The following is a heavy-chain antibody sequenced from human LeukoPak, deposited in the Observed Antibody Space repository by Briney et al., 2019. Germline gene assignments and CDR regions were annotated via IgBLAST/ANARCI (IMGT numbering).Heavy chain of an antibody. J-gene: IGHJ4*02. V-gene: IGHV1-46*01. D-gene: IGHD2-8*02. Sequence: ASVKVSCKASGYTFTGYYMNWVRQAPGQGLEWMGIINPSGGSTSYAQQFQGRVTMTRDTSTSTGYMELSSLRSEDTAVYYCARAFLTEEGDYWGQGTLVTVSS. CDR2: INPSGGST. CDR1: GYTFTGYY. CDR3: ARAFLTEEGDY.